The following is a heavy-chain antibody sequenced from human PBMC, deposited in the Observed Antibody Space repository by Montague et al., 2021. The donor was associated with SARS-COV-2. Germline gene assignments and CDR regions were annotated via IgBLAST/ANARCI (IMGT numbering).Heavy chain of an antibody. CDR2: VSAYNGDT. CDR1: GYTFTSYG. D-gene: IGHD2/OR15-2a*01. Sequence: SVKVSCKASGYTFTSYGISWVRQAPGQGLEWMGWVSAYNGDTHYAQKLQDRVTMTTVTSTSTAYMELRSLTSDDTAMYYCARRGFHFWFDPWGQGTLVTVSS. V-gene: IGHV1-18*01. CDR3: ARRGFHFWFDP. J-gene: IGHJ5*02.